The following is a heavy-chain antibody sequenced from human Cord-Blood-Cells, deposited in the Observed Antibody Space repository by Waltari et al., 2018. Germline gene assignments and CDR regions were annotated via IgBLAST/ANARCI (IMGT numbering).Heavy chain of an antibody. CDR3: ARSPWGGAFDI. V-gene: IGHV3-7*01. CDR2: IKQDGSEK. J-gene: IGHJ3*02. D-gene: IGHD3-10*01. CDR1: GFTFSSYW. Sequence: EVQLVESGGGLVQPGGSLRLSCAASGFTFSSYWMSWVRQAPGKGLGWVANIKQDGSEKYYVDSVKGRFTISRDNAKNSLYLQMNSLRAEDTAVYYCARSPWGGAFDIWGQGTMVTVSS.